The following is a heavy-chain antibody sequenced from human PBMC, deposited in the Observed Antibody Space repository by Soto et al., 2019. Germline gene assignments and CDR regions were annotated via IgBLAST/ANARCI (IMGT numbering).Heavy chain of an antibody. CDR3: ARVEDIVVVPAAKAHAFDI. J-gene: IGHJ3*02. CDR1: GYTFTSYY. CDR2: INPSGGST. Sequence: ASVKVSCKASGYTFTSYYMHWVRQAPGQGLEWMGIINPSGGSTSYAQKFQGRVTMTRDTSTSTVYMELSSLRSEDTAVYYCARVEDIVVVPAAKAHAFDIWGQGTMVTVSS. V-gene: IGHV1-46*01. D-gene: IGHD2-2*01.